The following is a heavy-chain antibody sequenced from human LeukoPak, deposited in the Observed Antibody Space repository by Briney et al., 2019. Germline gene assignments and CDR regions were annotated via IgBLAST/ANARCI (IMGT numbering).Heavy chain of an antibody. V-gene: IGHV1-46*01. J-gene: IGHJ4*02. D-gene: IGHD3-10*01. CDR2: INPSGGST. CDR1: GYTFTSYY. Sequence: ASVKVSCKASGYTFTSYYMHWVRQAPGQGLEWMGIINPSGGSTSYARKFQGRVTMTRDMSTSAVYMELSSLRSEDTAVYYCARGGPVSRYYYGSGSYHDYWGQGTLVTVSS. CDR3: ARGGPVSRYYYGSGSYHDY.